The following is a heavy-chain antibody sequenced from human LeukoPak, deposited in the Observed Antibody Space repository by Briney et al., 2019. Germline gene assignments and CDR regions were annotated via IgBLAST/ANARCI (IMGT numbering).Heavy chain of an antibody. J-gene: IGHJ4*02. CDR1: GDSISSSSSY. V-gene: IGHV4-39*07. CDR2: IYHSGST. CDR3: ARVYLEYSSGWYWDY. D-gene: IGHD6-19*01. Sequence: PSETLSLTCTVSGDSISSSSSYWGWIRQPPGKGLEWIGNIYHSGSTYYNPSLKSRVTISVDTSKNQFSLKLSSVTAADTAVYYCARVYLEYSSGWYWDYWGQGTLVTVSS.